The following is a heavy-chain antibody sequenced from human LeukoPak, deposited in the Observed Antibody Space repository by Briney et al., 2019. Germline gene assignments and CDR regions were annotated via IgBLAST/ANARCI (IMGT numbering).Heavy chain of an antibody. J-gene: IGHJ4*02. D-gene: IGHD4-17*01. CDR3: AGHTAVTIFDY. CDR1: GASTSSYY. CDR2: ISDSGAT. V-gene: IGHV4-59*08. Sequence: SETLSLTCTVSGASTSSYYWSCIRQPPGEGLEWIGYISDSGATIYNPSLKSRVTISVDTPKNQFSLRLNSVTAADTAVYYCAGHTAVTIFDYWGQGTLVTVSS.